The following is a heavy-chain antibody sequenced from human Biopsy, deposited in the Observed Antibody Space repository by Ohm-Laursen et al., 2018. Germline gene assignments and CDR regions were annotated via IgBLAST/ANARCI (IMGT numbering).Heavy chain of an antibody. CDR1: GDSVSSGSFY. CDR2: IYDRGSTA. CDR3: ARGMRSSGWPYFDS. J-gene: IGHJ4*02. D-gene: IGHD6-19*01. Sequence: TLSLTCTVSGDSVSSGSFYWTWIRQPPGQGLEYIGHIYDRGSTANYNPSLESRVTMPVDMPKNQFSLKLSSVTAADTAIYYCARGMRSSGWPYFDSWGQGTLVTVSS. V-gene: IGHV4-61*01.